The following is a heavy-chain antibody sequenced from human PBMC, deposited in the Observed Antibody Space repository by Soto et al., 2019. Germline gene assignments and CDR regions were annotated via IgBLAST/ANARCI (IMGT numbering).Heavy chain of an antibody. D-gene: IGHD3-3*01. CDR2: IKQDGSEK. Sequence: GSLRLSCAASVFTFSSYWMSWVHQAPGKGLEWVANIKQDGSEKYYVDSVKGRFTISRDNAKNSLYLQMNSLRAEDTAVYYCARGLTIFGVARTYYFDYWGQGTLVTV. CDR1: VFTFSSYW. V-gene: IGHV3-7*01. CDR3: ARGLTIFGVARTYYFDY. J-gene: IGHJ4*02.